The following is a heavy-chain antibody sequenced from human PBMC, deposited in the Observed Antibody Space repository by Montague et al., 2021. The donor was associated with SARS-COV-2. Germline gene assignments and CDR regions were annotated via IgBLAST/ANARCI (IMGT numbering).Heavy chain of an antibody. CDR1: GGSFSGYY. D-gene: IGHD3-10*01. J-gene: IGHJ3*02. CDR3: AGKSITMVQGVIMGAFDI. CDR2: IYYSGST. Sequence: SETLSLTCAVYGGSFSGYYWSWIRQPPGKGLEWIGSIYYSGSTYYNPSLKSRVTISVDTSKNQFSLKLSSVTTADTAVYYCAGKSITMVQGVIMGAFDIWGQGTMVTVSS. V-gene: IGHV4-34*01.